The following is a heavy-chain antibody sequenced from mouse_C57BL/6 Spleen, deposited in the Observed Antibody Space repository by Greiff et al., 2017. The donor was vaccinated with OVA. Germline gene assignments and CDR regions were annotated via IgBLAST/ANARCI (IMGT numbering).Heavy chain of an antibody. Sequence: VQLQQSGAELVRPGASVKLSCKASGYTFTDYYINWVKQRPGQGLEWIARIYPGSGTTYYNEKFKGKATLTADKSSSTAYMQLSSLTSEDSAVYFCAREGLRGGYFDVWGTGTTVTVSS. CDR1: GYTFTDYY. J-gene: IGHJ1*03. CDR3: AREGLRGGYFDV. D-gene: IGHD2-4*01. V-gene: IGHV1-76*01. CDR2: IYPGSGTT.